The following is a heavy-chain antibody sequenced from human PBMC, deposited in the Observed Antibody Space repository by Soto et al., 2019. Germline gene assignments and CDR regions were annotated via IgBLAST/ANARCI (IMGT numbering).Heavy chain of an antibody. V-gene: IGHV3-53*02. D-gene: IGHD3-3*01. CDR2: IYSGGST. CDR1: GFTVSSNY. CDR3: ARGGHYDFWSGYPNWFDP. J-gene: IGHJ5*02. Sequence: EVQLVETGGGLIQPGGSLRLSCAASGFTVSSNYMSWVRQAPGKGLEWVSVIYSGGSTYYADSVKGRFTISRDNSKNTLYLRMNSLRAEDTAVYYCARGGHYDFWSGYPNWFDPGGQGTLVTFSS.